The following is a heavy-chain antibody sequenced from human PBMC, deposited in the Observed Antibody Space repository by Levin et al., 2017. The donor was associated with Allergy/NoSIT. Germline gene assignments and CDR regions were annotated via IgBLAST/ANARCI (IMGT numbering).Heavy chain of an antibody. CDR1: GFTFSSYA. D-gene: IGHD2-21*02. V-gene: IGHV3-30-3*01. J-gene: IGHJ5*02. CDR3: ARAEVWRVTYLNNWFDA. CDR2: ISYDGSNK. Sequence: GESLKISCAASGFTFSSYAMHWVRQAPGKGLEWVAVISYDGSNKYYADSVKGRFTISRDNSKNTLYLQMNSLRAEVTAVYCRARAEVWRVTYLNNWFDAWGQGTLVTVSS.